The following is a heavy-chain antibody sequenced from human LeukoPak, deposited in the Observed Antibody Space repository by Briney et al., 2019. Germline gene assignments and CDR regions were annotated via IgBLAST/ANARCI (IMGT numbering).Heavy chain of an antibody. CDR3: ARWDSSGCLDY. J-gene: IGHJ4*02. CDR1: GLTFSDYY. V-gene: IGHV3-11*01. D-gene: IGHD3-22*01. CDR2: ISSSGTTI. Sequence: GGSLRLSCAASGLTFSDYYMSWIRQAPGKRLEWVSYISSSGTTIYYADSVKGRFTISRDNAKNSLYLQMNSLRAEGTAVYFCARWDSSGCLDYWGQGTLVTVSS.